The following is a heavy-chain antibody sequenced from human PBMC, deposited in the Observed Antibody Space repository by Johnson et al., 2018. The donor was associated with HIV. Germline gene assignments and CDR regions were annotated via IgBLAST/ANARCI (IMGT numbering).Heavy chain of an antibody. V-gene: IGHV3-7*01. D-gene: IGHD3-22*01. CDR1: GFTFDDYA. CDR2: INQDGSAK. J-gene: IGHJ3*02. CDR3: AREQQPITYYYDSRDAFDI. Sequence: VQLVESGGVVVQPGGSLRLSCAASGFTFDDYAMHWVRQATGKGLEWVANINQDGSAKYYVDSVKGRFTISRDNAKNSLYLQMNSLRAGDTAVYYCAREQQPITYYYDSRDAFDIWGQGTMVTVSS.